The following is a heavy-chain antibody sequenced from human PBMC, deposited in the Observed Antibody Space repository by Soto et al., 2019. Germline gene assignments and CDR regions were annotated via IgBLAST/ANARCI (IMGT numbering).Heavy chain of an antibody. CDR2: ISGSGGST. CDR3: AKTCSSTSCYTYWTNYYYGMDV. V-gene: IGHV3-23*01. CDR1: GFTFSSYA. Sequence: GGSLRLSCAASGFTFSSYAMSWVRQAPGKGLEWVSAISGSGGSTYYADSVKGRFTISRDNSKNTLYLQMNSLRAEDTAVYYCAKTCSSTSCYTYWTNYYYGMDVWGQGTTVTVSS. D-gene: IGHD2-2*02. J-gene: IGHJ6*02.